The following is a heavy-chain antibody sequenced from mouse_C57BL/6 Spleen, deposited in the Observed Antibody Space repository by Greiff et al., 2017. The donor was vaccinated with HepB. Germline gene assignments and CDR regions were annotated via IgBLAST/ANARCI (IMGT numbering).Heavy chain of an antibody. J-gene: IGHJ3*01. D-gene: IGHD3-3*01. V-gene: IGHV1-80*01. CDR3: AIGTSFAY. Sequence: VQLQQSGAELVKPGASVKISCKASGYAFSDYWMNWVKQRPGKGLEWIGQIYPGDGSTNFNGKFKGKATLTADKSSSTAYIQLSSLTSEDSAVYFCAIGTSFAYWGQGTLVTVSA. CDR1: GYAFSDYW. CDR2: IYPGDGST.